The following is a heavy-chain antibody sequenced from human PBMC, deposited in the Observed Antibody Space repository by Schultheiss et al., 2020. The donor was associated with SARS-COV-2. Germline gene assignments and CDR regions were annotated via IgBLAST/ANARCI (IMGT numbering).Heavy chain of an antibody. D-gene: IGHD3-3*01. Sequence: GGSLRLSCAASGFTFSSYGMHWVRQAPGKGLEWVAVISYDGSNKYYADSVKGRFTISRDNSKNTLYLQMNSLRAEDTAVYYCAKPFIWSGYSFDYWGQGTLVTVS. J-gene: IGHJ4*02. CDR3: AKPFIWSGYSFDY. CDR1: GFTFSSYG. V-gene: IGHV3-30*18. CDR2: ISYDGSNK.